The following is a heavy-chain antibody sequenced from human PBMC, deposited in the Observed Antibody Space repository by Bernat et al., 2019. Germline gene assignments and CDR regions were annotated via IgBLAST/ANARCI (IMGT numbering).Heavy chain of an antibody. CDR1: GFTFRNHE. D-gene: IGHD2-15*01. Sequence: EEQLVESGGGLVQPGGSLRLSCAASGFTFRNHEMNWVRQAPGKGLEWISYIRSSGSSIYYAEPVKGRFTISRDDAKTSLYLEMNNLKADDTAVYYCVRGGYCSGGICYSFNAFDIWGQGTMVTVSS. V-gene: IGHV3-48*03. CDR2: IRSSGSSI. J-gene: IGHJ3*02. CDR3: VRGGYCSGGICYSFNAFDI.